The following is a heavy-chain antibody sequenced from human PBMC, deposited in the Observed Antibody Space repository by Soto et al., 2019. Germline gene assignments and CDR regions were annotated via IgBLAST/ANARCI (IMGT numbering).Heavy chain of an antibody. V-gene: IGHV1-3*01. CDR1: GYTFTRYD. J-gene: IGHJ6*03. CDR3: ARGTRLNYYYYMDV. D-gene: IGHD6-6*01. CDR2: IGAGTGDT. Sequence: QDQLVQSGAEVKKPWASVKVSCKASGYTFTRYDMHWVRQAPGQRLEWMGWIGAGTGDTRYSQKFQGRVSITRDTAASTAYMELNSLRSEVTAVYYCARGTRLNYYYYMDVWGKGTTVTVSS.